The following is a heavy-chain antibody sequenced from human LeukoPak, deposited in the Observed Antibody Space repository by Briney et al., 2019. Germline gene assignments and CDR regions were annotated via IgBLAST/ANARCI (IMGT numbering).Heavy chain of an antibody. D-gene: IGHD3-3*01. V-gene: IGHV4-59*11. CDR2: IYYSGST. J-gene: IGHJ4*02. CDR1: GGSISSHY. Sequence: SETLSLTCTVSGGSISSHYWSWIRQPPGKGLEWIGYIYYSGSTNYNPSLKSRVTISVDTSKNQFSLKLSSVTAADTAVYYCARGSDYDFWSGYYTAVYYFDYWGQGTLVTVSS. CDR3: ARGSDYDFWSGYYTAVYYFDY.